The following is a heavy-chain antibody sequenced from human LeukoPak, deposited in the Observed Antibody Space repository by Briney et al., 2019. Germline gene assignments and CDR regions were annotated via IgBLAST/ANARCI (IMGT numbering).Heavy chain of an antibody. J-gene: IGHJ4*02. V-gene: IGHV1-46*01. Sequence: ASVKVSCKASGYTFTSYYMHWVRQAPGQGLEWMGIINPSGGSTSYAQKFQGGVTMTRDTSTSTVYMELSSLRSEDTAVYYCARGTYYYDSSGLRYFDYWGQGTLVTVSS. CDR2: INPSGGST. CDR3: ARGTYYYDSSGLRYFDY. CDR1: GYTFTSYY. D-gene: IGHD3-22*01.